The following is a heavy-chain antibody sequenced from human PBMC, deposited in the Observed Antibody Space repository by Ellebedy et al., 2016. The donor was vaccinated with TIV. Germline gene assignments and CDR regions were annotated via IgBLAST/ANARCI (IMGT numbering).Heavy chain of an antibody. CDR3: AGGSRGITGAGTSLHY. Sequence: GESLKISCAVSGFTVSDNYMSWVRQAPGKGLQWVAIIYSSGATFYPDSAKGRFTISRDDSKNNLYLQMNSLRVEDTALYYCAGGSRGITGAGTSLHYWGQGALVTASS. CDR1: GFTVSDNY. CDR2: IYSSGAT. V-gene: IGHV3-53*01. J-gene: IGHJ4*02. D-gene: IGHD6-19*01.